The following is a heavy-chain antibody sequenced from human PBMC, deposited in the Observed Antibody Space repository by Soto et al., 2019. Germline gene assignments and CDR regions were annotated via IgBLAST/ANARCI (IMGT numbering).Heavy chain of an antibody. Sequence: GGSLRLSCAASGFTFSSYGMHWVRQAPGKGLEWVAVISYDGSNKYYADSVKGRFTISRDNSKNTLYLQMNSLRAEDTAVYYCALLWFGESPTPDAFDIWGQGTMVTVSS. CDR2: ISYDGSNK. J-gene: IGHJ3*02. CDR3: ALLWFGESPTPDAFDI. V-gene: IGHV3-30*03. D-gene: IGHD3-10*01. CDR1: GFTFSSYG.